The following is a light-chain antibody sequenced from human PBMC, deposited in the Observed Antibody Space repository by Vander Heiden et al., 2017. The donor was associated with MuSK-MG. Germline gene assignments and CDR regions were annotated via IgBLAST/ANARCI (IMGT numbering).Light chain of an antibody. CDR3: RQAKSFPYT. J-gene: IGKJ2*01. Sequence: DIQMTQSPSSVSASVGDRVTITCRASQTVSTWLAWYQQRPGKAPKLLIYAASSLQFGVPSRFSGSGSGTDFTLTISSLQPEDFATYFCRQAKSFPYTFGQGTKLEMK. CDR2: AAS. V-gene: IGKV1-12*01. CDR1: QTVSTW.